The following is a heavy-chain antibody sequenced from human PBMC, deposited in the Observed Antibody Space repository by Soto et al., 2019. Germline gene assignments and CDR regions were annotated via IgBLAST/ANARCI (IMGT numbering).Heavy chain of an antibody. Sequence: PGGSLRLSCVGSGFTFSTYSINWVRQAPGKGLEWVSSISSRSDIYYADSVKGRFTISRDNAKNSVSLQMNSLRAEDTAVYYCARECTAWPLAYGLDVWGQGTTVTVSS. CDR1: GFTFSTYS. D-gene: IGHD2-8*02. J-gene: IGHJ6*02. V-gene: IGHV3-21*01. CDR2: ISSRSDI. CDR3: ARECTAWPLAYGLDV.